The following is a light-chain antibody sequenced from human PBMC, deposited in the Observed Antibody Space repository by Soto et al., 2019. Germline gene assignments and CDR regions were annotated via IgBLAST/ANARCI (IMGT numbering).Light chain of an antibody. V-gene: IGKV3-20*01. CDR3: QQYGSS. CDR1: QSVSSSY. Sequence: EIVSTQSPASLSVSPGKRATLSCRASQSVSSSYLAWYQQKPGQAPRLLIYGASSRATGIPDRFSGSGSGTDFTLTISRLDPEDFAVYYCQQYGSSFGQGTRLEIK. CDR2: GAS. J-gene: IGKJ5*01.